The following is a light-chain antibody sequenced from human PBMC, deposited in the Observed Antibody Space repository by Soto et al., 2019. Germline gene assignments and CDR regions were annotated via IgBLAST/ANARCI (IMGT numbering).Light chain of an antibody. Sequence: DIQMTQSPYTLSASVGDRVTITCRASQSISSWLAWYQQKPGKAPKLLIYDASSLESGVPSRFSGSGSGTEFTLTISILQLDDCATYYCQQYNSYSYTFGQGTKLEIK. CDR2: DAS. CDR3: QQYNSYSYT. CDR1: QSISSW. J-gene: IGKJ2*01. V-gene: IGKV1-5*01.